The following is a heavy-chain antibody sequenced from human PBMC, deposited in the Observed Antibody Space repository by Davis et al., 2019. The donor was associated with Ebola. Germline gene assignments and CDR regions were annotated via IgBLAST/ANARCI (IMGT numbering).Heavy chain of an antibody. V-gene: IGHV3-23*01. D-gene: IGHD2-2*01. CDR1: GFTFSDYY. J-gene: IGHJ6*02. Sequence: GESLKISCAASGFTFSDYYMSWVRQAPGKGLEWVSAISCSGGSTYYADSVKGRFTISRDNSKNTLYLQMNSLRAEDTAVYYCAKTAYCSSTSCPGGMDVWGQGTTVTVSS. CDR2: ISCSGGST. CDR3: AKTAYCSSTSCPGGMDV.